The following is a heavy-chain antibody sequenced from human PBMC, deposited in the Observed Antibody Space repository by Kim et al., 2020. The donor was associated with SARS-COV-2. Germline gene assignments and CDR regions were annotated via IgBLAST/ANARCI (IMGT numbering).Heavy chain of an antibody. V-gene: IGHV3-21*01. CDR1: GFTFSSYS. D-gene: IGHD4-17*01. CDR3: ARDLFLHDYGDYHDAFDI. CDR2: ISSSSSYI. J-gene: IGHJ3*02. Sequence: GGSLRLSCAASGFTFSSYSMNWVRQAPGKGLEWVSSISSSSSYIYYADSVKGRFTISRDNAKNSLYLQMNSLRAEDTAVYYCARDLFLHDYGDYHDAFDIWGQGTMVTVSS.